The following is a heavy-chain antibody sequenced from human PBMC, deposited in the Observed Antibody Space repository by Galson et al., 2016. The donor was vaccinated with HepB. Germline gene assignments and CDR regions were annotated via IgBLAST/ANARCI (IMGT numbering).Heavy chain of an antibody. D-gene: IGHD1-26*01. J-gene: IGHJ4*02. CDR2: FDPADGET. Sequence: SVKVSCKVSGYSLTELSMHWVRQTPGKGLEWMGSFDPADGETIYAQNFQGRVTMTEDTSTDTAYTELTSLTSADTAVYYCAIGPTCQWELASSSFDYWGQGTLVAVSS. CDR3: AIGPTCQWELASSSFDY. V-gene: IGHV1-24*01. CDR1: GYSLTELS.